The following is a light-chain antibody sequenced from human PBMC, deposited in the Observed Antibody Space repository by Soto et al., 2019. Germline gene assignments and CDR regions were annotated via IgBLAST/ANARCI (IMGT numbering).Light chain of an antibody. V-gene: IGLV1-44*01. CDR3: AAWDDSLNGPV. CDR1: SSNIGSNT. CDR2: SNN. J-gene: IGLJ1*01. Sequence: QSVLTQPPSASGTPLQRVTISCSGSSSNIGSNTVNWYQQLPGTAPKLLIYSNNQRPSGVPDRFSGSKSGTSASLAISGLQSEDEADYYCAAWDDSLNGPVFGTGTKVTVL.